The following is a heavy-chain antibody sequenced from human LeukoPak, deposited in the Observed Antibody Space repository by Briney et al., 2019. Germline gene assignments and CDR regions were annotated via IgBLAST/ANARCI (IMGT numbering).Heavy chain of an antibody. J-gene: IGHJ4*02. CDR2: INPNSGGT. D-gene: IGHD2-2*01. CDR1: GYTFTGYY. CDR3: ARGGRPKLIVVVPAAMG. V-gene: IGHV1-2*06. Sequence: ASVKVSCKASGYTFTGYYMHWVRQAPGQGLEWMGRINPNSGGTNYAQKFQGRVTMTRDTSISTAYMELSRLRSDDTAVYYCARGGRPKLIVVVPAAMGWGQGTLVTVSS.